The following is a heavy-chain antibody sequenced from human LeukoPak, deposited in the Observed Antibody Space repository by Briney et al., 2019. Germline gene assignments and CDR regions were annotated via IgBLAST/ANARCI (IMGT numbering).Heavy chain of an antibody. V-gene: IGHV3-53*01. CDR3: ARGPRTDSFDY. D-gene: IGHD4-17*01. CDR1: GFTVSSNY. J-gene: IGHJ4*01. CDR2: IYSSGNT. Sequence: PGGSLRLSCAASGFTVSSNYMSWVRQVPGKGLEWVSIIYSSGNTFYAGSVKGRFTISRDNSKNTLYLQMNSLRAEDTAVYYCARGPRTDSFDYWGHGTLVTVSS.